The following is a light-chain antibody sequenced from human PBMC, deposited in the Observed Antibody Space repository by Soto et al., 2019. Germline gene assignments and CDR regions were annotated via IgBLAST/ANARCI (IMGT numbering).Light chain of an antibody. J-gene: IGKJ1*01. V-gene: IGKV1-5*01. CDR3: QQYNSYSTST. Sequence: DIQMTQSPSTLSASVGDRVTITCRARQSIDNWLAWYQQKPGKAPKLLISDPSKLVSGFPSRFSGSASGTQFTLTISSLEPDDFAAYYCQQYNSYSTSTFGQGTKVEFK. CDR1: QSIDNW. CDR2: DPS.